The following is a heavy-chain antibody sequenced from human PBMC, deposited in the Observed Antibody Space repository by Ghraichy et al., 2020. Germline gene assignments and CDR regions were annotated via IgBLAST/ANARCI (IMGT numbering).Heavy chain of an antibody. Sequence: GESLNISCEASGYIFTNYFIGWVRQMPGKGLEWMGFIYPGDSDTRYSPSFEGQVTISADKSTSTAYLQWSSLKASDSAMYYCARRLTLSRGVITTYYMDSWGQGTLVTVSS. J-gene: IGHJ4*02. D-gene: IGHD3-10*01. CDR2: IYPGDSDT. CDR1: GYIFTNYF. V-gene: IGHV5-51*01. CDR3: ARRLTLSRGVITTYYMDS.